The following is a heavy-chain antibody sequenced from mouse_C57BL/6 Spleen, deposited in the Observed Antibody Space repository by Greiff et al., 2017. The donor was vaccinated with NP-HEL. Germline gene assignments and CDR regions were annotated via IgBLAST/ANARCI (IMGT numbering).Heavy chain of an antibody. CDR3: AKYSSGPTNAMDY. Sequence: QVQLQQSGPELVKPGASVKISCKASGYAFSSSWMNWVKQRPGKGLEWIGRIYPGDGDTNYTGKFKGKATLTADKSSSTANMQLSSLTSEDAAVYFCAKYSSGPTNAMDYWGQGTSVTVSS. CDR1: GYAFSSSW. V-gene: IGHV1-82*01. J-gene: IGHJ4*01. D-gene: IGHD3-2*02. CDR2: IYPGDGDT.